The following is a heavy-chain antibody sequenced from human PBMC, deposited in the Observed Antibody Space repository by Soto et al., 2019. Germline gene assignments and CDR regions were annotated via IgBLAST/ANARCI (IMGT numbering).Heavy chain of an antibody. Sequence: ASVKVSCKASGYTFTSYDINWVRQATGQGLEWMGWMNPNSGNTGYAQKFQGRVTMTRNPSISTAYMELSSLRSEDTAVYYCARVDSSSWYSSYYYYGMDVWGQGTTVTVSS. CDR3: ARVDSSSWYSSYYYYGMDV. V-gene: IGHV1-8*01. CDR1: GYTFTSYD. J-gene: IGHJ6*02. CDR2: MNPNSGNT. D-gene: IGHD6-13*01.